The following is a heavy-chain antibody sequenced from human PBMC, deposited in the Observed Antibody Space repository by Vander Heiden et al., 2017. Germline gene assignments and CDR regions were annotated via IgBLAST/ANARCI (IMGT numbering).Heavy chain of an antibody. V-gene: IGHV4-34*01. Sequence: QVQLQQWGAGLLMPSETLSLTCAVYGGSFSDYYWSWIRQPPGKGLEWIGEIHHSGSTNYNPSLKSRVTISVDTSKNQFSLKLSSLTAADTAVYHCARGVLGEVAARQLWFDPWGQGTLVTVSS. D-gene: IGHD6-6*01. CDR3: ARGVLGEVAARQLWFDP. CDR1: GGSFSDYY. CDR2: IHHSGST. J-gene: IGHJ5*02.